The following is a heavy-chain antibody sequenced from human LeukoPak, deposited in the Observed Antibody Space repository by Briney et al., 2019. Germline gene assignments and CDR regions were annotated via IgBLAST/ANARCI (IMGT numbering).Heavy chain of an antibody. CDR2: IYYSGST. J-gene: IGHJ4*02. D-gene: IGHD2-15*01. Sequence: PSETLSLTCTVSGGSISSYYWSWIRQPPGKGLEWIGYIYYSGSTYYNPSLKSRVTISVDTSKNQFSLKLSSVTAADTAVYFCARNFPGVGCSGGSCYDYWGQGTLVTVSS. V-gene: IGHV4-59*12. CDR3: ARNFPGVGCSGGSCYDY. CDR1: GGSISSYY.